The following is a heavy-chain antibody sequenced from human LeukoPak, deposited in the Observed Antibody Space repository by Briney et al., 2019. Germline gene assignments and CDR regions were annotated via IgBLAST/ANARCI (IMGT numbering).Heavy chain of an antibody. Sequence: GGSLRLSCAASGFPVSSNYMTWVRQAPQKGLEWVSTIHSDGTTYYVDSVKGRFLISRDISQNTVYLEMNSLRAEDAAVYYCAREGWDELGHYFDYWGQGTVVTVSS. J-gene: IGHJ4*02. V-gene: IGHV3-53*01. CDR1: GFPVSSNY. D-gene: IGHD1-26*01. CDR3: AREGWDELGHYFDY. CDR2: IHSDGTT.